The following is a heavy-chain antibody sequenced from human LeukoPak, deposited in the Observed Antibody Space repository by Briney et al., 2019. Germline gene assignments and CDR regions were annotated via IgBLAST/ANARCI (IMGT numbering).Heavy chain of an antibody. D-gene: IGHD2/OR15-2a*01. CDR2: IWYDGSNK. CDR3: ARVRISRVFDY. V-gene: IGHV3-33*01. Sequence: GGSLRLSCAASGFTFSSYGMHWVRQAPGKGLEWVAVIWYDGSNKYYADSVKGRFTISRDNSKNTLYLQMNSLRAEDTAVYYCARVRISRVFDYWGQGTLVTVSS. J-gene: IGHJ4*02. CDR1: GFTFSSYG.